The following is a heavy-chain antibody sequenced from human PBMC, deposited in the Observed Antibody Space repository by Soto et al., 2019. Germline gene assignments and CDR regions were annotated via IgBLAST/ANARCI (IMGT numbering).Heavy chain of an antibody. D-gene: IGHD3-10*01. CDR1: GFPFTTYG. J-gene: IGHJ4*02. Sequence: QVQLVESGGGVVQPGRSLRLSCAACGFPFTTYGMHSVREGPGKGLEWVAVISYDGSNKYYADSVKGRFTISRDNSKNTLYLQMNSLRPEDTALYYCVGGQYYFDYRGQGTLVTVSS. CDR3: VGGQYYFDY. V-gene: IGHV3-30*03. CDR2: ISYDGSNK.